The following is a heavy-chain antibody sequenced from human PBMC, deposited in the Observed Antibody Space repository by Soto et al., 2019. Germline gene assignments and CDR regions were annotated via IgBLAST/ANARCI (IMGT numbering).Heavy chain of an antibody. Sequence: SEKVSCKASGGTLSRNTISWVRQAPGQGLEWMGGIMPIFGSSNYAQKFQGRVTITADENTRTVYMELSRLRSEDTAVYYCARQFDSDTTGYYYADWGQGTLVTVSS. CDR1: GGTLSRNT. D-gene: IGHD3-22*01. J-gene: IGHJ4*02. CDR2: IMPIFGSS. V-gene: IGHV1-69*13. CDR3: ARQFDSDTTGYYYAD.